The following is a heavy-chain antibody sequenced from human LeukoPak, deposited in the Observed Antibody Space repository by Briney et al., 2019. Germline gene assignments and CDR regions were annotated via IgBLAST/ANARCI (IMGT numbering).Heavy chain of an antibody. V-gene: IGHV3-23*01. J-gene: IGHJ6*03. CDR1: GFTFSSYA. D-gene: IGHD3-3*01. Sequence: GGSLRLSCAASGFTFSSYAMSWVRQAPGKGLEWVSAISGSGGSTYYADSVKGRFTISRVNSKNTLYLQMNSLRAEDTAVYYCAKDEHDFWSGYYYYYMDVWGKGTTVTVSS. CDR2: ISGSGGST. CDR3: AKDEHDFWSGYYYYYMDV.